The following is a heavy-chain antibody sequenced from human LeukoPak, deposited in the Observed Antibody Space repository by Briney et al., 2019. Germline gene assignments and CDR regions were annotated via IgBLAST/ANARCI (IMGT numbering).Heavy chain of an antibody. J-gene: IGHJ5*02. CDR1: GYTFTSHD. CDR2: INAANGNT. D-gene: IGHD6-19*01. Sequence: ASVKVSCTASGYTFTSHDINWVRQATGQRLEWMGWINAANGNTQYSQKFQGRVTITRDTSASTAYMELSSLRSEDTAVYYCARGAPIRVAVAATFDPWGQGTLVTVPS. V-gene: IGHV1-3*01. CDR3: ARGAPIRVAVAATFDP.